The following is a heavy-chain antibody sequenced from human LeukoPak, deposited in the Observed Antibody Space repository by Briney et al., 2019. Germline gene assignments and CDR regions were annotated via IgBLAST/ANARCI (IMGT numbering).Heavy chain of an antibody. V-gene: IGHV3-21*01. CDR2: ISSSSSYI. J-gene: IGHJ4*02. CDR1: GFTFSSYS. D-gene: IGHD3-3*02. CDR3: ASLIALNTHNFDY. Sequence: GGSLRLSCAVSGFTFSSYSMNWVRQAPGKGLEWVSSISSSSSYIYYADSVKGRFTISGDNANNSLYLQMNSLRAEDTAVYYCASLIALNTHNFDYWGQGTLVTVSS.